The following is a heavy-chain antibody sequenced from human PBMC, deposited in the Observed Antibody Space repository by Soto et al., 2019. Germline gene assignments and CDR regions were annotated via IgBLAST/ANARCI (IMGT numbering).Heavy chain of an antibody. CDR2: FDPEDGET. CDR1: GYTLTVLS. D-gene: IGHD3-10*01. J-gene: IGHJ6*02. CDR3: ATDRSTGDDYYYYGMDV. Sequence: GASVKVSCKVSGYTLTVLSMHWVRQAPGKGLEWMGGFDPEDGETIYAQKFQGRVTMTEDTSTDTAYMELSSLRSEDTAVYYCATDRSTGDDYYYYGMDVWGQGTTVTASS. V-gene: IGHV1-24*01.